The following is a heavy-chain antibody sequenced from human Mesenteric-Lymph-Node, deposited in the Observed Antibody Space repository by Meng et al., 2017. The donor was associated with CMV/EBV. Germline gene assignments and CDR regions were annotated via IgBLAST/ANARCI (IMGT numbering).Heavy chain of an antibody. CDR3: ARRYSSSWYPYYYYGMDV. V-gene: IGHV4-34*01. J-gene: IGHJ6*02. Sequence: GSLRLSCAVYGGSFSGYYWSWIRQPPGKGLEWIGEINHSGSTNYNPSLKSRVTISVDTSKNQFSLKLSSVTAADTAVYYCARRYSSSWYPYYYYGMDVWGQGTTVTVSS. D-gene: IGHD6-13*01. CDR2: INHSGST. CDR1: GGSFSGYY.